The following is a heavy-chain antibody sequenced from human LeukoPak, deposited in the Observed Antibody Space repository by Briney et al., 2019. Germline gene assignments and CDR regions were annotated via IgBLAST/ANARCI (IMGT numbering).Heavy chain of an antibody. CDR2: INHSGST. CDR1: GGSFSGYY. J-gene: IGHJ6*03. CDR3: ARFTGHRLYYYYYMDV. V-gene: IGHV4-34*01. D-gene: IGHD3-16*01. Sequence: SETLSLTCAVYGGSFSGYYWSWIRQPPGKGLEWIGEINHSGSTNYNPSLKSRVTISVDTSKNQFSLKLSSVTAADTAVYYCARFTGHRLYYYYYMDVWGKGTTVTVSS.